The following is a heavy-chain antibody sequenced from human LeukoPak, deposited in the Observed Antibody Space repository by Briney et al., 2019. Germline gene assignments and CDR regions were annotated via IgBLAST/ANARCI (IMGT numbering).Heavy chain of an antibody. J-gene: IGHJ4*02. CDR3: ARVIRGGSSSWYYFDY. V-gene: IGHV4-34*01. D-gene: IGHD6-13*01. Sequence: SETLSLTCAVYGGSFSGYYWSWIRQPPGKGLEWIGEINHSGSTNYNPSLKSRVTISVDTSKNQFSLKLSSVTAADTAVYYCARVIRGGSSSWYYFDYWGQGSLVTVSS. CDR2: INHSGST. CDR1: GGSFSGYY.